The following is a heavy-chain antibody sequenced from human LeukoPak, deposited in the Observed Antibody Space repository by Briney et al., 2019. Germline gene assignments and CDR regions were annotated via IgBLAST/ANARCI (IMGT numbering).Heavy chain of an antibody. D-gene: IGHD6-19*01. J-gene: IGHJ4*02. Sequence: SETLSLTCAVFGGSFSDYYWSWIRQPPGKGLEWIGEINHSGITYYNPSLKSRVTISADTSKNQFSLKLSSVTAADTSVYYCASDTVAGTGWGQGTLVTVS. CDR3: ASDTVAGTG. CDR2: INHSGIT. V-gene: IGHV4-34*01. CDR1: GGSFSDYY.